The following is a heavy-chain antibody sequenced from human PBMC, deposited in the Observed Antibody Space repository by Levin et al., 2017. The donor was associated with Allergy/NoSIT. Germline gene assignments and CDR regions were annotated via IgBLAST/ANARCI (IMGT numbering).Heavy chain of an antibody. V-gene: IGHV3-33*01. CDR3: ARDGRNYYDSSGYGDY. J-gene: IGHJ4*02. Sequence: GGSLRLSCAASGFTFSSYGMHWVRQAPGKGLEWVAVIWYDGSNKYYADSVKGRFTISRDNSKNTLYLQMNSLRAEDTAVYYCARDGRNYYDSSGYGDYWGQGTLVTVSS. D-gene: IGHD3-22*01. CDR1: GFTFSSYG. CDR2: IWYDGSNK.